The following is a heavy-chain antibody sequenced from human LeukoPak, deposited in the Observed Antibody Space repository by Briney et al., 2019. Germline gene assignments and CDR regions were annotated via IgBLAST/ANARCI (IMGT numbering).Heavy chain of an antibody. CDR3: ARDTGYFGSGGFDL. V-gene: IGHV4-4*07. D-gene: IGHD3-10*01. J-gene: IGHJ4*02. CDR2: IYPSGST. CDR1: GGSISDYY. Sequence: SETLSLTCTVSGGSISDYYWSWIRQPAGKGLEWIGRIYPSGSTNYSPSLKSRFTMSVDTSKNQFSLRLSSVTAADTAVYYCARDTGYFGSGGFDLWRQGTLVTVSS.